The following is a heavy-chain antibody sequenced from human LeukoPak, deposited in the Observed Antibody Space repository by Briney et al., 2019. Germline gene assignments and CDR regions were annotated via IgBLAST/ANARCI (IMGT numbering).Heavy chain of an antibody. CDR2: IFYSGST. V-gene: IGHV4-59*01. Sequence: PSGTLSLTCTVSGGSITTYYWSWIRQPPGKGLEWIGFIFYSGSTNYNPSLKSRVTISLNTSKTQFSLKLSSVTAADTAVYYCARGTFWSGYYHDYWGQGTLVTVSS. J-gene: IGHJ4*02. D-gene: IGHD3-3*01. CDR3: ARGTFWSGYYHDY. CDR1: GGSITTYY.